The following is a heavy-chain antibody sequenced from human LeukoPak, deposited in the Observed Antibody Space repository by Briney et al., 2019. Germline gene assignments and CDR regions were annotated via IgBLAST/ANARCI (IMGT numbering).Heavy chain of an antibody. CDR3: AKALKVVAGSGPVDYYYYMDV. CDR2: ISGSGGST. J-gene: IGHJ6*03. V-gene: IGHV3-23*01. Sequence: GGSLRLSCAASGSSISLYWMTWVRQAPGKGLEWVSAISGSGGSTYNADSVKGRFTISRDNSKNTLYLQMNSLRAEDTAVYYCAKALKVVAGSGPVDYYYYMDVWGKGTTVTISS. CDR1: GSSISLYW. D-gene: IGHD6-19*01.